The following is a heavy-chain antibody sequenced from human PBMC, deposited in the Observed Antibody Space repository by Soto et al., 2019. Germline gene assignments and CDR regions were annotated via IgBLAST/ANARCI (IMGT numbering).Heavy chain of an antibody. D-gene: IGHD3-22*01. Sequence: PGGSLRLSCAASGFTFSSYAMSRVRQAPGKGLEWVSAISGSGGSTYYADSVKGRFTISRDNSKNTLYLQMNSLRAEDTAVYYCAKGGSGNYLTYYYYYGMDVWGQGTTVTVSS. CDR3: AKGGSGNYLTYYYYYGMDV. CDR2: ISGSGGST. V-gene: IGHV3-23*01. CDR1: GFTFSSYA. J-gene: IGHJ6*02.